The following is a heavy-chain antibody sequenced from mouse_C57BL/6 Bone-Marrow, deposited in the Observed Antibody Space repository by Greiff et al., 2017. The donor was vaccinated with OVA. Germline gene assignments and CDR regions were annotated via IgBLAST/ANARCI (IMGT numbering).Heavy chain of an antibody. Sequence: QVQLQQSGPGLVQPSQSLSITCTVSGFSLTSYGVHWVRQPPGKGLEWLGVIWSGGSTDYNAAFISRLSISKENSKSQVFFKMNSLQADDTAIYYCAKEEGYGNRAWFAYWGQGTLVTVSA. V-gene: IGHV2-4*01. J-gene: IGHJ3*01. CDR3: AKEEGYGNRAWFAY. CDR2: IWSGGST. CDR1: GFSLTSYG. D-gene: IGHD2-1*01.